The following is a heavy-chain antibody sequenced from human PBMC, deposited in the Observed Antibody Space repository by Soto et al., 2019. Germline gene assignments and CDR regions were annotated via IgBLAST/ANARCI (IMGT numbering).Heavy chain of an antibody. CDR1: GYSISSSRYY. CDR2: IYYSGST. CDR3: AGGIAVAALGWFDP. D-gene: IGHD6-19*01. V-gene: IGHV4-39*01. J-gene: IGHJ5*02. Sequence: QLQLQESGPGLVKPSETLSLTCTVSGYSISSSRYYWGCIRQPPEKGLEWIGRIYYSGSTYYNPSLKSLVTISVDTSKNQFALKLSFVTAADTAVYYCAGGIAVAALGWFDPWGQGTLVTVSS.